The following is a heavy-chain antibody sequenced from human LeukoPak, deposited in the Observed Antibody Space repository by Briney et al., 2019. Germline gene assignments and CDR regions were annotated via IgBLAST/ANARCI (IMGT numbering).Heavy chain of an antibody. D-gene: IGHD3-9*01. CDR1: GYTFTSYD. J-gene: IGHJ4*02. V-gene: IGHV1-8*01. CDR2: MNPNSGNT. Sequence: GASVKVSCKASGYTFTSYDINWVRQATGQGLEWMGWMNPNSGNTGYAQKFQGRVTMTRNTSISTAYMELSSLRSEDTAVYYCARQADYDILTGQVGVDYWGQGTLVTVSS. CDR3: ARQADYDILTGQVGVDY.